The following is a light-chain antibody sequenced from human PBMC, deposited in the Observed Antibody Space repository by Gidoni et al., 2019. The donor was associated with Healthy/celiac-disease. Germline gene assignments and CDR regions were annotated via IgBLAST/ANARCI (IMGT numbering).Light chain of an antibody. Sequence: DIVMTQSPATLSGSPGERATLSCRASQSVSSNLAWYQQKPGQAPRLLIYCASTRATGIPVRFSGSGSGTAFSLTISSLQSEDFAVYYCQQYNNCPPYTFGQGTKLEIK. CDR2: CAS. V-gene: IGKV3-15*01. CDR1: QSVSSN. J-gene: IGKJ2*01. CDR3: QQYNNCPPYT.